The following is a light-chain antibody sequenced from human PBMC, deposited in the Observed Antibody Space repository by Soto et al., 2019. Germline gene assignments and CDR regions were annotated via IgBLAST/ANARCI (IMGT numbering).Light chain of an antibody. CDR2: ANN. Sequence: QAVVTQPPSASGTPGQSVTISCSGSTSSIGRNTVTWYQQVPGTAPKLLMFANNQRPSGVPDRFSGSKSGTSASLAISGLQSEDEADYYCAAWDDSLKGYVFGTGTKLTVL. J-gene: IGLJ1*01. CDR3: AAWDDSLKGYV. CDR1: TSSIGRNT. V-gene: IGLV1-44*01.